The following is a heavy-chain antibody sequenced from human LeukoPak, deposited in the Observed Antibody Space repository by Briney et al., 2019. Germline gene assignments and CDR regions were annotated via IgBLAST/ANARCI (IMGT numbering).Heavy chain of an antibody. D-gene: IGHD3-3*01. CDR1: GFTFSSYS. Sequence: PGGSLRLSCAASGFTFSSYSMKWVRQAPGKGLEWVSYISSSSSTIYYADSVKGRFTISRDNAKNSLYLQMNSLRAEDTAVYYCARDNDFDYWGQGTLVTVSS. V-gene: IGHV3-48*01. J-gene: IGHJ4*02. CDR3: ARDNDFDY. CDR2: ISSSSSTI.